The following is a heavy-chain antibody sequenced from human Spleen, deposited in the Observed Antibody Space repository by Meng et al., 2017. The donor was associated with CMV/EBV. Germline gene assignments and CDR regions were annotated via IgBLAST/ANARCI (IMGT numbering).Heavy chain of an antibody. Sequence: GESLKISCAASGFTFRNFAMSWVRQTPGKGLEWVSAISGRGESTYYADSVKGRFTISRDNSKRMLYLQMDSLRAEDTAVYYCAKHLDLAISQVVPHWGQGTLVTVSS. V-gene: IGHV3-23*01. D-gene: IGHD3-22*01. CDR1: GFTFRNFA. J-gene: IGHJ4*02. CDR2: ISGRGEST. CDR3: AKHLDLAISQVVPH.